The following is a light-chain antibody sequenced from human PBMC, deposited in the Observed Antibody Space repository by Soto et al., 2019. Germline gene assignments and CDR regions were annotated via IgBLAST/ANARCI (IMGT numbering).Light chain of an antibody. V-gene: IGKV3-20*01. Sequence: EIVLTQSPGTLSLSPGERATLSCRASQSVSSDALTWYQQKPGQPPRLLIYGTSTRATGIPDKFNGSVSGTDFTLTIRRLQPEDFAVYYCQLLGSSLTFGGGTNVDI. CDR1: QSVSSDA. CDR2: GTS. CDR3: QLLGSSLT. J-gene: IGKJ4*01.